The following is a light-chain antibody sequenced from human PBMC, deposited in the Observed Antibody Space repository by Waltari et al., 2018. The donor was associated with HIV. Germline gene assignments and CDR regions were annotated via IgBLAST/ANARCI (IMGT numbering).Light chain of an antibody. Sequence: QSALTQPASVSGSPGQSITISCTGTSSAVGAYNYVSLYQQHPDRAPKLMIYEVSNRPLGVSNRFSGSKSGNTASLTISGLQAEDEADYYCTSYTSSTHVIFGGGTKLTVL. CDR3: TSYTSSTHVI. V-gene: IGLV2-14*01. J-gene: IGLJ2*01. CDR1: SSAVGAYNY. CDR2: EVS.